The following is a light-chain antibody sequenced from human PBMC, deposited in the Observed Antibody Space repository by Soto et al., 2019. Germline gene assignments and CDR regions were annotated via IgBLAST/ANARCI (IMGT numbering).Light chain of an antibody. CDR2: DDS. J-gene: IGLJ7*01. V-gene: IGLV2-14*01. CDR1: SSDVGGYNY. CDR3: SSYTSISTL. Sequence: QSVLTQPASVSGSPGQSITISCTGISSDVGGYNYVSWYQQHPGKAPKLMIYDDSNRPSGVSNRFSGSKSGNTASLTISGLQADDEADYYCSSYTSISTLFGGGTQLTVL.